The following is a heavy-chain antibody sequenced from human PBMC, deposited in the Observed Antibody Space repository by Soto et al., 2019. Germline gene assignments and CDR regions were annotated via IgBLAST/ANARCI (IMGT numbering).Heavy chain of an antibody. D-gene: IGHD5-12*01. J-gene: IGHJ4*02. CDR2: IYYSGST. Sequence: ASETLSLTCTVSGGSISSGGYYWSWIRQHPGKGLEWIGYIYYSGSTYYNPSLKSRVTISVDTSKNQFSLTLSSVTAADTAVYYCARGGIDDIVDTIQGINFDYWGQGTLVTVSS. CDR3: ARGGIDDIVDTIQGINFDY. V-gene: IGHV4-31*03. CDR1: GGSISSGGYY.